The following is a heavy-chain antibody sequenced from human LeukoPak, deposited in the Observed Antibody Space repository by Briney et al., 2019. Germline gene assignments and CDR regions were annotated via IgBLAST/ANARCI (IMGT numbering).Heavy chain of an antibody. CDR1: GGSVSSRNHY. V-gene: IGHV4-39*01. CDR3: ARGGYCNTTACYPERWFDP. J-gene: IGHJ5*02. D-gene: IGHD2-2*01. CDR2: IYYSGST. Sequence: SETLSLTCTASGGSVSSRNHYWGWIRQPPGKGLEWIGGIYYSGSTSSNPSLKSRVTISVDTSKNQVSLKLSSVTAADTAVYYCARGGYCNTTACYPERWFDPWGQGTLVTVSS.